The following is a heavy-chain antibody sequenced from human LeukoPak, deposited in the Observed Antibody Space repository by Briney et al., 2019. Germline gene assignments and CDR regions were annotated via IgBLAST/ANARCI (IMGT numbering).Heavy chain of an antibody. CDR2: ISGSGDRT. CDR1: GFTFSSYA. CDR3: AKWPEGAMNYFDY. Sequence: GGSLRLSCAASGFTFSSYAMTWARQTPERGLEWVSAISGSGDRTYYADSVKGRFTISRDNSKNTVYLQMNALRAEDTALYYCAKWPEGAMNYFDYWGQGILVTVSS. D-gene: IGHD3-16*01. J-gene: IGHJ4*02. V-gene: IGHV3-23*01.